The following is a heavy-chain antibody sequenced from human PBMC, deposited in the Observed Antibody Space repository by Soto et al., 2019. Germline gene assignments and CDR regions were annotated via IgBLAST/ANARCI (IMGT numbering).Heavy chain of an antibody. CDR3: TRRPYYDFWTPNNYYYYMDV. CDR2: IRSKAYGGTT. CDR1: GFTFGDYA. D-gene: IGHD3-3*01. V-gene: IGHV3-49*03. J-gene: IGHJ6*03. Sequence: GGSLRLSCTASGFTFGDYAMSWFRQAPGKGLEWVGFIRSKAYGGTTEYAASVKGRFTISRDDSKSIAYLQMNSLKTEDTAVYYCTRRPYYDFWTPNNYYYYMDVWGKGTTVTVSS.